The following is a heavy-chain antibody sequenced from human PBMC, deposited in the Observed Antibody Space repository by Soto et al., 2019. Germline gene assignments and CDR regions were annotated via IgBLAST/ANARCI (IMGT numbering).Heavy chain of an antibody. V-gene: IGHV2-70*11. CDR3: ARIRDIITMDYTGAFDI. D-gene: IGHD3-10*01. CDR1: GFSLSTSGMC. Sequence: GSGPTLVNPTQTLTLTCTFSGFSLSTSGMCVSWIRQPPGKALEWLARIDWDDDKYYSTSLKTRLTISKDTSKNQVVLTMTNMDPVDTATYYCARIRDIITMDYTGAFDIWGQGTMVTVSS. J-gene: IGHJ3*02. CDR2: IDWDDDK.